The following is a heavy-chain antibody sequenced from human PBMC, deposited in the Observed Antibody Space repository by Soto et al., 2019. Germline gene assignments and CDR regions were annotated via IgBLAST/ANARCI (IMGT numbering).Heavy chain of an antibody. V-gene: IGHV3-74*01. Sequence: EVQLVESGGGLVQPGGSLRLYCAASGFTFNSYWMHWVRQAPGKGLLWVSRINGDGGTTNYADSVKGRFTISRDNAMNTVYLQMNNLRGEDTAVYYCARGIRNYYGVDVWGQGTTVPVSS. CDR3: ARGIRNYYGVDV. CDR2: INGDGGTT. J-gene: IGHJ6*02. D-gene: IGHD2-15*01. CDR1: GFTFNSYW.